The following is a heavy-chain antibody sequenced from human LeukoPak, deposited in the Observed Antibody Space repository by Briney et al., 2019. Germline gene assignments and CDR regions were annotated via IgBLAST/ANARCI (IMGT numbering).Heavy chain of an antibody. CDR1: GFTFSSYA. CDR2: ISGSGDST. CDR3: AKTRPLDSSSWSHGDY. Sequence: QSGGSLRLSCAASGFTFSSYAMSWVRQAPGKGLEWVSAISGSGDSTYYGDSVKGRFTISRGNSKNTLYLQMNSLRAEDTAVYYCAKTRPLDSSSWSHGDYWGQGTLVTVSS. V-gene: IGHV3-23*01. J-gene: IGHJ4*02. D-gene: IGHD6-13*01.